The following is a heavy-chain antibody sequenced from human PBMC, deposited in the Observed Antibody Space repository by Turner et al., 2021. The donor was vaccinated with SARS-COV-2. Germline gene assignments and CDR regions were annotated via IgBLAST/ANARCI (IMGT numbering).Heavy chain of an antibody. V-gene: IGHV3-21*01. CDR3: ARGTYYYDSSVYSGTNWFDP. D-gene: IGHD3-22*01. J-gene: IGHJ5*02. Sequence: EVQLVESGGGLVKPGGSLRLSGAASGFTSGSYTMYWVRQAPGKGLEWVSSISSSSSYIYYADSVKGRFTISRDNAKNSLYLQMNSLRAEDTAVYYCARGTYYYDSSVYSGTNWFDPWGQGTLVTVSS. CDR1: GFTSGSYT. CDR2: ISSSSSYI.